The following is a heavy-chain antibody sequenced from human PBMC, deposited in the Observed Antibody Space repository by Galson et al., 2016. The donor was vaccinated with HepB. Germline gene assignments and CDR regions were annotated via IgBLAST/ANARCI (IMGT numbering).Heavy chain of an antibody. CDR3: ARHTSTRGAFDY. D-gene: IGHD4/OR15-4a*01. CDR1: GDSISSSDYY. V-gene: IGHV4-39*01. J-gene: IGHJ4*02. CDR2: INYAGSP. Sequence: SETLSLTCTVSGDSISSSDYYWGWIRQPPGKGLEWIASINYAGSPYYNPSLKDRVTIPVDTSKNQFSLKVSSVTAADTAVYYCARHTSTRGAFDYWGQGRLVTVSS.